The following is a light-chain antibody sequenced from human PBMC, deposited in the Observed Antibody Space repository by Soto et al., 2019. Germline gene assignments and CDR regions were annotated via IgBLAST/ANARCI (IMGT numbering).Light chain of an antibody. CDR1: QNIDRA. V-gene: IGKV1D-16*01. CDR2: GAS. J-gene: IGKJ2*02. Sequence: IQMTQSPSSLSASIGDRVTITCRASQNIDRALVWYQQKPGKAPKSFIYGASNLQSGVPSRFSGSGSGTDFTLTISSLEPEDFATYYCQQHKSYPRTLGQGTKLEIK. CDR3: QQHKSYPRT.